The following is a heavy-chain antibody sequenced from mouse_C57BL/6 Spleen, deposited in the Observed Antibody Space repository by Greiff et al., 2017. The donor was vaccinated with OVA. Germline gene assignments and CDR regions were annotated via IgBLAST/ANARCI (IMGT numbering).Heavy chain of an antibody. V-gene: IGHV1-82*01. CDR1: GYAFSSSW. J-gene: IGHJ2*01. CDR2: IYPGDGDT. Sequence: QVQLQQSGPELVKPGASVKISCKASGYAFSSSWMNWVKQRPGKGLEWIGRIYPGDGDTNYNGKFKGKGTLTADNSSSTAYMQLSSLTSEDSAVYFCARGGGIYDGSLYYFDYWGQGTTLTVSS. CDR3: ARGGGIYDGSLYYFDY. D-gene: IGHD2-3*01.